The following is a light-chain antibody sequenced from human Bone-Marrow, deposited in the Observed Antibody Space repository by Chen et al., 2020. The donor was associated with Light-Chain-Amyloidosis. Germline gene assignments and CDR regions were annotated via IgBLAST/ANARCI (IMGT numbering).Light chain of an antibody. V-gene: IGLV3-19*01. CDR3: QSADSSGTYEVI. CDR2: RNN. Sequence: SSELTQDPAVSVTLGQTVRITCQGDSLRYYPATWYQQKPGQAPVLVISRNNNRPSGIPDRFSGSSSGNAASLTITGAQAEDEADYHCQSADSSGTYEVIFGGGTKLTVL. J-gene: IGLJ2*01. CDR1: SLRYYP.